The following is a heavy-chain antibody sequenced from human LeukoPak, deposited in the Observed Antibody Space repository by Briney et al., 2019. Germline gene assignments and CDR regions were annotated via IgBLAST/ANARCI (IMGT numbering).Heavy chain of an antibody. CDR3: ARDRGGVHYLDL. V-gene: IGHV3-33*01. CDR1: KFTFKNYG. J-gene: IGHJ2*01. D-gene: IGHD3-16*01. CDR2: IWYDGSNA. Sequence: GGSLRLSCAASKFTFKNYGMHWVRQAPGKGLEWVTVIWYDGSNAYYIDSVKGRFTVSRDNSKNTLYLQMNSLRAVDTAVYYCARDRGGVHYLDLWGRGTLVTVSS.